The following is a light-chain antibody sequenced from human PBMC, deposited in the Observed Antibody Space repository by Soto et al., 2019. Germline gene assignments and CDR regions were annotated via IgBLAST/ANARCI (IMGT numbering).Light chain of an antibody. CDR3: QQYNNWSPT. Sequence: EIVMTQSPATLSVSPGERATLSCRASQSVSSNLSWYQQKPGQAPRLLIYGASTRATVLPARFSGRGSGTEFTLTIISLLSEDFAVYYYQQYNNWSPTFCPGTKVDIK. J-gene: IGKJ3*01. CDR1: QSVSSN. CDR2: GAS. V-gene: IGKV3-15*01.